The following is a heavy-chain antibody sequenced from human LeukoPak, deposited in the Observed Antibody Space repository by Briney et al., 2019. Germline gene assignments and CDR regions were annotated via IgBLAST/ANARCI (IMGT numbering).Heavy chain of an antibody. V-gene: IGHV4-31*03. D-gene: IGHD2-2*01. CDR3: ARVAVVPAATYYMDV. J-gene: IGHJ6*03. CDR1: GGSISRGGYY. Sequence: PSQTLSLTCTVSGGSISRGGYYWSWIRQHPEKGLEWIGYIYYSGSTYYNPSLKSRVTISVDTSKNQFSLKLSSVTAADTAVYYCARVAVVPAATYYMDVWGKGTTVAVSS. CDR2: IYYSGST.